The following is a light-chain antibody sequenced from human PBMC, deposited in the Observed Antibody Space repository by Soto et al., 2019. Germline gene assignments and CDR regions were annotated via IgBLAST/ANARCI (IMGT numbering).Light chain of an antibody. CDR1: QGISSA. V-gene: IGKV1-13*02. J-gene: IGKJ5*01. CDR3: QQFNSYTHDT. CDR2: DAS. Sequence: AIPLTQSPSSLSASVGDRVTITCRASQGISSALAWYQQKPGKAPKLLIYDASSLESGVPSRFSGSGSGTDFTLTINSLQPEDFATYYCQQFNSYTHDTFGQGTRLEIK.